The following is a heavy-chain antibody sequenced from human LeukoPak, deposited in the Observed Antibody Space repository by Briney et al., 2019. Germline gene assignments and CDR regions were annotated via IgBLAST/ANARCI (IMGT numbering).Heavy chain of an antibody. CDR3: ARGRYSRGYYFDY. V-gene: IGHV3-11*04. D-gene: IGHD5-12*01. CDR1: GFAFGDYY. Sequence: PGGSLRLSCVASGFAFGDYYMTWIRRAPGKGLEWVSYMSTGGSTISYADSVKDRFSISRDNGRNSLYLQMNSLRAEDTAVYYCARGRYSRGYYFDYWGQGTLVTVSS. J-gene: IGHJ4*02. CDR2: MSTGGSTI.